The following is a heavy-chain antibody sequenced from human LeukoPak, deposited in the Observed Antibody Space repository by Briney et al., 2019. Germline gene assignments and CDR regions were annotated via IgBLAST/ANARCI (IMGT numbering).Heavy chain of an antibody. CDR2: IKQDGSEQ. CDR3: ARDRGSLEYDY. CDR1: GFTFTTYW. Sequence: GGSLRLSCAASGFTFTTYWMGWVRQAPGKGLEWVANIKQDGSEQYYVDSVKGRFTISRDNAKNTLYLQMNSLRAEDTAVYYCARDRGSLEYDYWGQGTLVTVSP. V-gene: IGHV3-7*01. D-gene: IGHD1-26*01. J-gene: IGHJ4*02.